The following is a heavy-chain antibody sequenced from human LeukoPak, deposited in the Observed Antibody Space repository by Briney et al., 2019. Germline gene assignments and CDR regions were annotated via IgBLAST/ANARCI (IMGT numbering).Heavy chain of an antibody. V-gene: IGHV4-34*01. CDR1: GGSFSGYY. D-gene: IGHD3-10*01. Sequence: SETLSLTCAVYGGSFSGYYWSWIRQPPGKGLEWIGEINHSGSTYYNPSLKSRLTISVDTSKNQFSLKLNSVTAADTAVYYCAGVKGVRGGGRVYFGYWGQGTLVTVSS. CDR2: INHSGST. J-gene: IGHJ4*02. CDR3: AGVKGVRGGGRVYFGY.